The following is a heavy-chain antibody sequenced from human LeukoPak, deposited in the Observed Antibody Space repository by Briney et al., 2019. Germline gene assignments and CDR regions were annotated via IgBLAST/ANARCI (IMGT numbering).Heavy chain of an antibody. CDR1: GFTVSSNY. CDR2: IYSGGST. CDR3: ARELATYYYMDV. D-gene: IGHD1-26*01. V-gene: IGHV3-66*01. J-gene: IGHJ6*03. Sequence: PGGSLRLSCAASGFTVSSNYMSWVRQAPGKGLEWVSVIYSGGSTYYADSVKGRFTISRDNSKNTLYLQMNSPRAEDTAVYYCARELATYYYMDVWGKGTTVTISS.